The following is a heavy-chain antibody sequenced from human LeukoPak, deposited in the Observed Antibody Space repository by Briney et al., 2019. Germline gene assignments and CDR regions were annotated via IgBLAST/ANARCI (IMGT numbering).Heavy chain of an antibody. V-gene: IGHV5-51*01. CDR2: IYPGDSDT. CDR1: GYSFTNYW. J-gene: IGHJ4*02. D-gene: IGHD5-12*01. Sequence: GESLKISCKGSGYSFTNYWIGWVRQMPGKGLEWMGIIYPGDSDTKYSPSFQGQVTISADKSIHTAYLQWSSLRASDTAIYYCARQGTIVAGTLGTTFDYWGQGTLLTVSS. CDR3: ARQGTIVAGTLGTTFDY.